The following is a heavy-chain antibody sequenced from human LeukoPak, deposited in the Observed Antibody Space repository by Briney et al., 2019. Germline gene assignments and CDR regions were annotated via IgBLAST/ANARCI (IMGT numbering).Heavy chain of an antibody. CDR2: ISYSGNT. J-gene: IGHJ4*02. Sequence: SETLSLICTVSGGSISSYYWSWIRQPPGKGLEWIGYISYSGNTNYNPSLKSRVTISVDTSKNQFSLKLSSVTAADTAVYYCARQGGYIAPLAFWGQGTLVTVSA. V-gene: IGHV4-59*08. CDR1: GGSISSYY. D-gene: IGHD6-13*01. CDR3: ARQGGYIAPLAF.